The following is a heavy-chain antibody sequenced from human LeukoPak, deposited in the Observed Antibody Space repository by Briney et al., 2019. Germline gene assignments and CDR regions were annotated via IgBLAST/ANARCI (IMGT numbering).Heavy chain of an antibody. Sequence: SVKVSCKASGYTFTSYGISWVRQAPGQGLEWMGGIIPIFGTANYAQKFQGRVTITADESTSTAYMELSSLRSEDTAVYYCATSLYSFFDYWGQGTLVTVSS. CDR1: GYTFTSYG. V-gene: IGHV1-69*13. CDR2: IIPIFGTA. J-gene: IGHJ4*02. CDR3: ATSLYSFFDY. D-gene: IGHD3-16*02.